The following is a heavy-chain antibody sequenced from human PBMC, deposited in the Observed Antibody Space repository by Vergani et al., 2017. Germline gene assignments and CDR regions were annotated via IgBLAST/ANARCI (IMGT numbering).Heavy chain of an antibody. Sequence: QVQLVESGGGVVQPGRSLRLSCAASGFTFSSYGMHWVRQAPGKGLEWVAVISYDGSNKNYADSVKGRFTIARDNSKNTLYLQRNSLRAEDTAVYHCARAATVTTGTIYYYYYMDVWGKGTTVTVSS. CDR1: GFTFSSYG. J-gene: IGHJ6*03. V-gene: IGHV3-30*03. CDR3: ARAATVTTGTIYYYYYMDV. CDR2: ISYDGSNK. D-gene: IGHD4-17*01.